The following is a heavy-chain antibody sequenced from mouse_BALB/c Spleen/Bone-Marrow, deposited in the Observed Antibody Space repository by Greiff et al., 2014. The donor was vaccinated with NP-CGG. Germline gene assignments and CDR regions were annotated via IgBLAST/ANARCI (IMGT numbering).Heavy chain of an antibody. CDR1: GFTFSDCY. Sequence: EVQLVESGGGLVKPGGSLKLSCAASGFTFSDCYMYWVRQTPEKRLEWVATISDGGSYTYYPDSVKGRFTISRDNAKNNLYLQMSSLKSKDTAIYYCAREGNYGYFDYWGQGTTLTVSS. V-gene: IGHV5-4*02. CDR3: AREGNYGYFDY. CDR2: ISDGGSYT. D-gene: IGHD1-1*01. J-gene: IGHJ2*01.